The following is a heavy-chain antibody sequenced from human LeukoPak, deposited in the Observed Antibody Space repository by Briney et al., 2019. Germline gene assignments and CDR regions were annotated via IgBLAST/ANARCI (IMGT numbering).Heavy chain of an antibody. CDR1: GYTFTSYD. J-gene: IGHJ6*02. Sequence: GASVKVSCKASGYTFTSYDINWVRQATGQGLEWMGWMNPNSGNTGYAQKFQGRVTMTRNTSISTAYMELSSLRSEDTAVYYCARGTILQQWLFYYHGMDVWGQGTTVTVSS. CDR2: MNPNSGNT. V-gene: IGHV1-8*01. D-gene: IGHD6-19*01. CDR3: ARGTILQQWLFYYHGMDV.